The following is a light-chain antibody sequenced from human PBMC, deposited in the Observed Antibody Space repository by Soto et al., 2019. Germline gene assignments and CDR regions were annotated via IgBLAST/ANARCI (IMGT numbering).Light chain of an antibody. CDR2: GAS. Sequence: TGLTQSAGSLSVSPMVIGSLAFMTSQSVSSSYLAWYQQKPGQAPRLLIYGASSRATGIPDRFSGSGSGTDFALAIRSLEPEDFAVYYCQQSGSSPPFFGPGTKVDI. CDR3: QQSGSSPPF. CDR1: QSVSSSY. V-gene: IGKV3-20*01. J-gene: IGKJ3*01.